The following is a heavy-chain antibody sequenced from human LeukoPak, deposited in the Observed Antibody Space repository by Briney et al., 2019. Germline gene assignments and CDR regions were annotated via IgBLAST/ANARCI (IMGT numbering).Heavy chain of an antibody. D-gene: IGHD4-17*01. CDR2: ISGSGSNT. Sequence: GGSLRLSCAASGFTFSSYAMTWVRQAPGKGLEWVSAISGSGSNTYYADSAKGRFTISRDNSKNTLYLLINSLRADDTAVYYCARGNGDYAIHPDYWGRGTLVTVSS. CDR1: GFTFSSYA. V-gene: IGHV3-23*01. CDR3: ARGNGDYAIHPDY. J-gene: IGHJ4*02.